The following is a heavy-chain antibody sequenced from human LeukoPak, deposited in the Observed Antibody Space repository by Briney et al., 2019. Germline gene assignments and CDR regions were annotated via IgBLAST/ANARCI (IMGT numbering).Heavy chain of an antibody. V-gene: IGHV3-74*01. CDR1: GFPINNYW. CDR2: INTDGRTT. Sequence: PGGSLRLSCAASGFPINNYWMHWVRQAPGKGLVWVSSINTDGRTTRYAASVQGRFTISRDNAKNTLYLQMNSLRDDDTAVYYCARAGASGWYAAGWFDHWGQGTLVTVSS. J-gene: IGHJ5*02. D-gene: IGHD6-19*01. CDR3: ARAGASGWYAAGWFDH.